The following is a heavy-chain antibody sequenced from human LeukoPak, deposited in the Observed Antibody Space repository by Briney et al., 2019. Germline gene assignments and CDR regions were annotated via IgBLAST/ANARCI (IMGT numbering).Heavy chain of an antibody. Sequence: PGGSLRLSCAASGFTVSSNFMAWVRQAPGKGLEWVSVIYGGGSTFYADSVKGRFTISRDNSKNTLYLQLNSLRAEDTAVYYCARIPIVTITSGGYWGQGTLVTVSS. J-gene: IGHJ1*01. V-gene: IGHV3-53*01. CDR1: GFTVSSNF. CDR3: ARIPIVTITSGGY. CDR2: IYGGGST. D-gene: IGHD5-12*01.